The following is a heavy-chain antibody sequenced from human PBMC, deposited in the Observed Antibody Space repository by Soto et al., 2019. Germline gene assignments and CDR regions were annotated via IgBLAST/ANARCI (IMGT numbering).Heavy chain of an antibody. D-gene: IGHD6-13*01. CDR2: THHSRGT. CDR1: GDSIICTHW. J-gene: IGHJ4*01. V-gene: IGHV4-4*02. Sequence: QVQLQESGPGLVKPSGTLSLTCAVSGDSIICTHWWSWVRRPPGKGLEFIGETHHSRGTNYNPSLRSRVTMSIDKSKNQLSLILYSVTAADTGVYYCARYSAASGTYYFDYWGQGTLVTVSS. CDR3: ARYSAASGTYYFDY.